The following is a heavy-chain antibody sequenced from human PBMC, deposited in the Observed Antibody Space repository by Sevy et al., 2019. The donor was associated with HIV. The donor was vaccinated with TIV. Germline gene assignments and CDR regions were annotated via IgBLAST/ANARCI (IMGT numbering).Heavy chain of an antibody. CDR3: ARVGYDILTGYYNRWFDP. Sequence: ASVKVSCKASGYTFTSYGISWVRQAPGQGLEWMGWISAYNGNTNYAQKLQGRVTMTTDTSTSTAYMGLRSLGSDDTAVYYCARVGYDILTGYYNRWFDPWGQGTLVTVSS. CDR2: ISAYNGNT. D-gene: IGHD3-9*01. J-gene: IGHJ5*02. V-gene: IGHV1-18*04. CDR1: GYTFTSYG.